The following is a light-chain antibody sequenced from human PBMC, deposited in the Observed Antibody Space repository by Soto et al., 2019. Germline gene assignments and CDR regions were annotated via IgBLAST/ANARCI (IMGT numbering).Light chain of an antibody. V-gene: IGKV3-11*01. Sequence: EIVLTQSPATLSLSPGERGTLSCRASQSVSTYLAWYQQKPGQAPRLLIYDASKRATGIPARFSGSGSGTDFTLTISSPEPEDFAVYYCQQRTNSLITFGQGTRLEIK. CDR3: QQRTNSLIT. CDR1: QSVSTY. CDR2: DAS. J-gene: IGKJ5*01.